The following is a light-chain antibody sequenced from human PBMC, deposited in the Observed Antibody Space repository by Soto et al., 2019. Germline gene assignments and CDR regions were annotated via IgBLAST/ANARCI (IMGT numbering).Light chain of an antibody. V-gene: IGKV4-1*01. CDR1: QSVLYSSNNKNY. Sequence: DIVMTQSPDSLAVSLGERATINCESSQSVLYSSNNKNYLAWYQQKQGQHTKLIIYWEYTRESGVNDRFSGSGSGTDFTLTIRSMQAEEVAVYYCQKYYSTHTTFGKGNKLDIK. CDR2: WEY. CDR3: QKYYSTHTT. J-gene: IGKJ1*01.